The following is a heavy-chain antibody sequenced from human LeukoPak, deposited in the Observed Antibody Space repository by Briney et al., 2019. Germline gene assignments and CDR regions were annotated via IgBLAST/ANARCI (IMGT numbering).Heavy chain of an antibody. CDR1: GYSISSGYY. CDR2: IYHSGST. D-gene: IGHD3-10*01. CDR3: ARGRVYGSGSYPDY. Sequence: SETLSLTCTVSGYSISSGYYWGWIRQPPGKGLEWIGSIYHSGSTYYNPSLKSRVTISVDTSKNQFSLKLSSVTAADTAVYYCARGRVYGSGSYPDYWGQGTLVTVSS. J-gene: IGHJ4*02. V-gene: IGHV4-38-2*02.